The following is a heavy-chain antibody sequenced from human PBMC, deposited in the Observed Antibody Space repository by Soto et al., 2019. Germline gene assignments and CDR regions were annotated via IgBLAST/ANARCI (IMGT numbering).Heavy chain of an antibody. J-gene: IGHJ4*02. Sequence: GESLKISCKGSGYSFTSYWIGWVRQMPGKGLEWMGIIYPGDSDTRYSPSFQGQVTISADKSISTAYLQWSSLKASDTAMYYCARHGTGYGFYDSPSIWGQGTLVTVSS. CDR3: ARHGTGYGFYDSPSI. CDR2: IYPGDSDT. D-gene: IGHD5-18*01. CDR1: GYSFTSYW. V-gene: IGHV5-51*01.